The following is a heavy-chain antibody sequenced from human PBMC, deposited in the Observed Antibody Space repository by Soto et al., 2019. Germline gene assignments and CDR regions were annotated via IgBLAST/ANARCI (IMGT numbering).Heavy chain of an antibody. J-gene: IGHJ5*02. D-gene: IGHD4-17*01. V-gene: IGHV3-48*01. CDR2: ISSSSSTI. Sequence: GGSLRLSCAASGFTFSSYSMNWVRQAPGKGLEWVSYISSSSSTIYYADSVKGRFTISRDNAKNSLYLQMNSLRAEDTAVYYCAKDPTVTHRDYEWPSWFDPWGQGTLVTVSS. CDR1: GFTFSSYS. CDR3: AKDPTVTHRDYEWPSWFDP.